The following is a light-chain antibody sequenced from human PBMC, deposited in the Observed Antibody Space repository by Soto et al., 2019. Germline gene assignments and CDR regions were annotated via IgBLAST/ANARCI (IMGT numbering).Light chain of an antibody. V-gene: IGKV1-9*01. J-gene: IGKJ1*01. Sequence: IQLTQSPSSLSASVGDRVTITCRASPAIASFLAWYQQKPGTAPKLLIYDAATLQSGVPSRFSGSRSGTEYTLTIGSLQPEDFATYYCQQINGSPWTFGQGTKVDIK. CDR2: DAA. CDR3: QQINGSPWT. CDR1: PAIASF.